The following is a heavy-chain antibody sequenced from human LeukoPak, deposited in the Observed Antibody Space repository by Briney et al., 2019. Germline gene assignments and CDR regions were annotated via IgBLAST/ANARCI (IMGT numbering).Heavy chain of an antibody. J-gene: IGHJ6*02. CDR2: INPNSGGT. CDR1: GGTFSSYA. D-gene: IGHD6-13*01. V-gene: IGHV1-2*02. CDR3: ARAGIAAAGTASYYYGMDV. Sequence: AASVKVSCKASGGTFSSYAISWVRQAPGQGLEWMGWINPNSGGTNYAQKFQGRVTMTRDTSISTAYMELSRLRSDDTAVYYCARAGIAAAGTASYYYGMDVWGQGTTVTVSS.